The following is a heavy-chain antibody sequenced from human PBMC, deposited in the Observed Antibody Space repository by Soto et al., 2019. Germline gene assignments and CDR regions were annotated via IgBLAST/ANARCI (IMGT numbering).Heavy chain of an antibody. CDR3: ARGPSGRYNGFDP. D-gene: IGHD1-26*01. CDR2: INPNSGGT. Sequence: QVQLVQSGAEVKKPGASVKVSCKASGYTFTGYYMHWVRQAPGQGLEWMGWINPNSGGTTYAQKFPGLVIMTRDTSISTAYVELSRLRADDTAVDYCARGPSGRYNGFDPWFHGTLVTVSS. J-gene: IGHJ5*02. CDR1: GYTFTGYY. V-gene: IGHV1-2*02.